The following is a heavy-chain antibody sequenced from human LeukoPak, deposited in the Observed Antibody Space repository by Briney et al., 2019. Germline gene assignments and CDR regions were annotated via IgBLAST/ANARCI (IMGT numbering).Heavy chain of an antibody. J-gene: IGHJ3*02. V-gene: IGHV4-39*07. CDR2: IYYSAST. Sequence: PETLSLTCTVSGGSISSSSYYWGWIRQPPGKGLEWIRSIYYSASTYYTPSHKSRVTISVDTSKNQFSLKLSSVTAADTAVYYCARDRHRTRFLEWLGKPRAFDIWGQGTMVTVSS. CDR3: ARDRHRTRFLEWLGKPRAFDI. D-gene: IGHD3-3*01. CDR1: GGSISSSSYY.